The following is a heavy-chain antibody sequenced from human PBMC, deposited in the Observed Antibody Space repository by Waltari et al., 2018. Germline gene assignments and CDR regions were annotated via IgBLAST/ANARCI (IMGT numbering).Heavy chain of an antibody. D-gene: IGHD4-17*01. CDR2: MQYRGST. CDR3: GRIAFGDDGGYFQH. V-gene: IGHV4-39*01. J-gene: IGHJ1*01. Sequence: QLQLQESDPGLGKPSETLSLTCTVSGGSISTNYNWGWIRQPPGKGLEWMGNMQYRGSTFYNPSLKSRVTISLDTSKNQFSLRLSSVGAADTAVYFCGRIAFGDDGGYFQHWGQGTLVTVSS. CDR1: GGSISTNYN.